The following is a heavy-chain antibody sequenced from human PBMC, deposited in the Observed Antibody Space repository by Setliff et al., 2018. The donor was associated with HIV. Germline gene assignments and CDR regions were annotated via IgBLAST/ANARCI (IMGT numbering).Heavy chain of an antibody. J-gene: IGHJ4*01. Sequence: PSETLSLTCTVSGGSISSYYWSWIRQPPGKGLEWICSISYSGSTNHNPSLKNRVTISVDTSKNQFSLRLSSVTSADSAVYYCARGVTSPFATGIWGHGTLVTVSS. D-gene: IGHD2-2*01. CDR2: ISYSGST. CDR1: GGSISSYY. V-gene: IGHV4-59*01. CDR3: ARGVTSPFATGI.